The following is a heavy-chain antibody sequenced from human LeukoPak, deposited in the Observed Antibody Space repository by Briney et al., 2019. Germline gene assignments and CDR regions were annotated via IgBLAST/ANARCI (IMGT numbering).Heavy chain of an antibody. J-gene: IGHJ4*02. CDR2: ISGSGGST. CDR3: AKKGDSSGYYYYFHN. Sequence: GGSLRLSCAASGFTFSNYAMSWVRQAPGKGLEWVSGISGSGGSTYYADSVKGRFTISRDKSKNTLFLQMNFLRAEDTAVYYCAKKGDSSGYYYYFHNWGQGTLVTVSS. V-gene: IGHV3-23*01. D-gene: IGHD3-22*01. CDR1: GFTFSNYA.